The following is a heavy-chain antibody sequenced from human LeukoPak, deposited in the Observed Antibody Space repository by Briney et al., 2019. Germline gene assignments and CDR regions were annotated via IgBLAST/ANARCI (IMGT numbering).Heavy chain of an antibody. CDR2: IYYSGST. CDR1: GGSISSSSYY. V-gene: IGHV4-39*01. CDR3: ARRYCSSTSCLLSWFDP. Sequence: SETLSLTCTVSGGSISSSSYYWGWIRQPPGKGLEWIGSIYYSGSTYYNPSLKSRVTISEDTSKNQFSLKLSSVTAADTAVYYCARRYCSSTSCLLSWFDPWGQGTLVTVSS. J-gene: IGHJ5*02. D-gene: IGHD2-2*01.